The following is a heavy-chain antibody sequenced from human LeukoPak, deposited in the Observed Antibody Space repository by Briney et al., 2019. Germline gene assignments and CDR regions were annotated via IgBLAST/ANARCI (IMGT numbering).Heavy chain of an antibody. CDR3: ASYSGYDGGLDP. CDR2: ISAYNGNT. V-gene: IGHV1-18*01. CDR1: GYTFTSYG. D-gene: IGHD5-12*01. Sequence: APVKVSCKASGYTFTSYGISWVRQAPGQGLEWMGWISAYNGNTNYAQKRQGRVTMTTDTSTSTAYMELRSLRSDDTAVYYCASYSGYDGGLDPWGQGTLVPVSS. J-gene: IGHJ5*02.